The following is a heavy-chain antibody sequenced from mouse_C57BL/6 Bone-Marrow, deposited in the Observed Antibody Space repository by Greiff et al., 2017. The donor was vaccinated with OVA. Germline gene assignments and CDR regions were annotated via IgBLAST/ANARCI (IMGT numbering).Heavy chain of an antibody. CDR1: GYTFTEYT. J-gene: IGHJ2*01. V-gene: IGHV1-62-2*01. Sequence: QVQLQQSGAELVKPGASVKLSCKASGYTFTEYTIHWVKQRSGQGLEWIGWFYPGSGSIKYNEKFKDKATLTADKSSSTVYMELSRLTTEDSAVYFCARHERLTGTGDYYFDYWGQGTTLTVSS. CDR3: ARHERLTGTGDYYFDY. D-gene: IGHD4-1*01. CDR2: FYPGSGSI.